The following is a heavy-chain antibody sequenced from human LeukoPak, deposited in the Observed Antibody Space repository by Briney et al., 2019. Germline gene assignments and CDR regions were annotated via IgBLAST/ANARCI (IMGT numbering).Heavy chain of an antibody. CDR3: ARVSTKGVNDY. CDR1: GGSISSYY. Sequence: SETLSLTCTVSGGSISSYYWSWIRQPPGKGLEWIGYIYYSGSTNYNPSLKSRVTISVDTSKNQFSLKLSSVTAADTAVYYCARVSTKGVNDYWGQGTLVTVSS. CDR2: IYYSGST. J-gene: IGHJ4*02. V-gene: IGHV4-59*08. D-gene: IGHD2/OR15-2a*01.